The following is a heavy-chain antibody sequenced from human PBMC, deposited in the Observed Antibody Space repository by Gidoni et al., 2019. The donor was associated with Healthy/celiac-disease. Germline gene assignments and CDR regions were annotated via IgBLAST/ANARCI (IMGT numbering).Heavy chain of an antibody. CDR2: IRSKAYGGTT. CDR3: TRPSGDSSGYLIDY. J-gene: IGHJ4*02. V-gene: IGHV3-49*03. D-gene: IGHD3-22*01. CDR1: GFTFGDYA. Sequence: EVQLVESGGGLVQPGRSLRLSCTASGFTFGDYAMSWFRQAPGKGLEWVGFIRSKAYGGTTEYAASVKGRFTISRDDSKSIAYLQMNSLKTEDTAVYYCTRPSGDSSGYLIDYWGQGTLVTVSS.